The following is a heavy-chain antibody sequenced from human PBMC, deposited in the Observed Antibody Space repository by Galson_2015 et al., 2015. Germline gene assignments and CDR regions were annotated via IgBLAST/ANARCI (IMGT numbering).Heavy chain of an antibody. CDR3: ARDGEMATIKPYYFDY. D-gene: IGHD5-24*01. CDR2: ISSSSYI. Sequence: SLRLSCAASGFTFSSYSMNWVRQAPGKGLEWVSSISSSSYIYYADSVKGRFTVSRDNAKNSLYLQMNSLRAEDTAVYYCARDGEMATIKPYYFDYWGQGTLVTVSS. J-gene: IGHJ4*02. V-gene: IGHV3-21*01. CDR1: GFTFSSYS.